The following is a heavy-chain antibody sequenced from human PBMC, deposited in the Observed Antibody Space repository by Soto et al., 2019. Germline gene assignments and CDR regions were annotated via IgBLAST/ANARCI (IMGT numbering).Heavy chain of an antibody. Sequence: QVQLVQSGAEVKKPGASVKVSCKASGYTFTSYAMHWVRQAPGQRLEWMGWINAGNGNTKYSQKFQGRVTTTRDTXASTAYMELSSLRSEDTAVYYCARLNIAAAGPVDYWGQGTLVTVSS. CDR3: ARLNIAAAGPVDY. CDR1: GYTFTSYA. V-gene: IGHV1-3*01. D-gene: IGHD6-13*01. CDR2: INAGNGNT. J-gene: IGHJ4*02.